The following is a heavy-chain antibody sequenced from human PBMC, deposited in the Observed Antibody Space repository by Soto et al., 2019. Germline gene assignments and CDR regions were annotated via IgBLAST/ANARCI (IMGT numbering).Heavy chain of an antibody. D-gene: IGHD2-2*01. CDR3: ARGPQASSGGTGAY. Sequence: EVQLVESGGGLVQPGGSLRLSCAASGFSFDSYWMHWVRQAPGQGPVWVSRIDYDGTTTNYADSVKGRFTISRDNAKNTLYLQMNSLRPEDTAVYYCARGPQASSGGTGAYWGQGTLVTVSS. CDR1: GFSFDSYW. V-gene: IGHV3-74*01. J-gene: IGHJ1*01. CDR2: IDYDGTTT.